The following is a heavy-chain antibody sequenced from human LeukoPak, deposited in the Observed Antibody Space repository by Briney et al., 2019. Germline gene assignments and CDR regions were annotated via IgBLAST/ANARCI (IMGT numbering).Heavy chain of an antibody. CDR1: GYSENFYG. J-gene: IGHJ4*02. CDR3: AGSLGYCTSNVCYLKY. V-gene: IGHV1-18*01. Sequence: ASVKVSCKTSGYSENFYGITWVRQVAGQGLEWMGWISAQHGQTEYAPNSQDRVAMTTDTYTNTAYMELRSLRSDDTAVYYCAGSLGYCTSNVCYLKYWGQGTLVTVSS. D-gene: IGHD2-8*01. CDR2: ISAQHGQT.